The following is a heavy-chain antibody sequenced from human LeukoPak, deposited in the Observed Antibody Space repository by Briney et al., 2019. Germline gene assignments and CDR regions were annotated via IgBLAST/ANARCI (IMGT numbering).Heavy chain of an antibody. J-gene: IGHJ6*02. D-gene: IGHD3-3*01. CDR1: GFTFSSYS. Sequence: GGSLRLSCAASGFTFSSYSMNWVRQAPGKGLEWVSVIYSGGSTYYADSVKGRFTISRDNAKNSLYLQMNSLRAEDTAVYYCARDRSWSDYYYGMDVWGQGTTVTVSS. CDR2: IYSGGST. CDR3: ARDRSWSDYYYGMDV. V-gene: IGHV3-21*01.